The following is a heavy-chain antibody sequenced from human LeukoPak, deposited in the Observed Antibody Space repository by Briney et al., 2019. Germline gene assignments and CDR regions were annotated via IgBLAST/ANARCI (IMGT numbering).Heavy chain of an antibody. CDR2: INHSGST. D-gene: IGHD3-22*01. V-gene: IGHV4-34*01. CDR1: GGSFSGYY. J-gene: IGHJ6*03. Sequence: PSETLSLTCAVYGGSFSGYYWSWIRQPPGKGLEWIGEINHSGSTNYNPSLKSRVTVSVDTSKNQFSLKLSSVTAADTAVYYCARVLPPWYYDGSGYYPQDYYYYYMDVWGKGTTVTVSS. CDR3: ARVLPPWYYDGSGYYPQDYYYYYMDV.